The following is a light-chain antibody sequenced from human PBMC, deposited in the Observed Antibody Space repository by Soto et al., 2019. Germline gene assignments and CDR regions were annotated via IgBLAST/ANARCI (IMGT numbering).Light chain of an antibody. CDR2: GAS. CDR3: QQYRNWPRT. V-gene: IGKV3-15*01. CDR1: QSVDIN. J-gene: IGKJ1*01. Sequence: EIVLTHSPGTLSVSARYRVTLSSRASQSVDINLAWYQQRAGQAPRLLVYGASTKATDMPGRFSGRGSGTEFTLTINNLQSEDFAVYYCQQYRNWPRTFGQGTKVDI.